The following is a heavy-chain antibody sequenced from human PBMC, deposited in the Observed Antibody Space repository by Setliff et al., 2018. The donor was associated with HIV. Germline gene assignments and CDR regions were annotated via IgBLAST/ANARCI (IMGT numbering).Heavy chain of an antibody. CDR3: AKDLYRIQLWVAFDY. J-gene: IGHJ4*02. V-gene: IGHV3-23*01. CDR2: ISNNGGST. Sequence: GGSLRLSCAASGFAFSNYAMSWVRQAPGKGLEWVSSISNNGGSTYYEDSVKGRFTISRDNSKNTLYLQMNSLRAEDTAIYYCAKDLYRIQLWVAFDYWGQGTLVTVSS. CDR1: GFAFSNYA. D-gene: IGHD5-18*01.